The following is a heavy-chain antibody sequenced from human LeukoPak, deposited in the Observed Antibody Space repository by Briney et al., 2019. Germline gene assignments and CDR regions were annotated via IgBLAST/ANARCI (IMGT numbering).Heavy chain of an antibody. CDR1: GGSFSGYY. Sequence: PSETLSLTCAVYGGSFSGYYWSWIRQPPGEGLEWIGEINHSGSTKYNPSLKRRVTITVDTSNNQFSLKLSSVTAADTAVYYCARSDSRNRWFGELTYYYYYMDVWGKGTTVTVSS. CDR3: ARSDSRNRWFGELTYYYYYMDV. CDR2: INHSGST. D-gene: IGHD3-10*01. V-gene: IGHV4-34*01. J-gene: IGHJ6*03.